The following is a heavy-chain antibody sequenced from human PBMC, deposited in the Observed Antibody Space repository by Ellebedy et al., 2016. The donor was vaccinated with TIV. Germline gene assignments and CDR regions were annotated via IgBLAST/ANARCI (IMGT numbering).Heavy chain of an antibody. Sequence: SETLSLTCTVSGGSISSYYWSWIRQPPGKGLEWIGYIYYSGSTNYNPSLKSRVTISVDTSKNQFSLKLSSVTAADTAVYYCARSGTYSRSSQFDYWGQGNRVTVSS. CDR1: GGSISSYY. D-gene: IGHD6-6*01. CDR2: IYYSGST. J-gene: IGHJ4*02. CDR3: ARSGTYSRSSQFDY. V-gene: IGHV4-59*12.